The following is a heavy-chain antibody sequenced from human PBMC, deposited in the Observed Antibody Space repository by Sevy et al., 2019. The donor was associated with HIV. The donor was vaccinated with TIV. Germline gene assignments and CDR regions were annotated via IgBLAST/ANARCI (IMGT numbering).Heavy chain of an antibody. CDR2: VSRNGGTP. CDR3: VKEGRDDFNPYLDF. J-gene: IGHJ4*02. V-gene: IGHV3-23*01. D-gene: IGHD3-10*01. Sequence: GGPLRLSCAGSGFTFGGYMMNWVRQAPGMGLEWVARVSRNGGTPEYGDSAKGRFTISRDNSKNTVYLQLKELRAEDTALYYCVKEGRDDFNPYLDFWGQWILVTVSS. CDR1: GFTFGGYM.